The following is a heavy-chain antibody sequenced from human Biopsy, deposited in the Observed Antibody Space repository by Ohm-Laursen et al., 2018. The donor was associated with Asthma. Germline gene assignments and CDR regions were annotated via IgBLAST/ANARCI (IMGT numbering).Heavy chain of an antibody. CDR1: GFTFGDYC. D-gene: IGHD3-3*01. CDR3: ASQSSGPDFWSGYYYFDY. J-gene: IGHJ4*02. V-gene: IGHV3-30*03. CDR2: ISYDGGNK. Sequence: SLRLSCAAAGFTFGDYCMSWVRQVPGKGLEWVAVISYDGGNKYYADSVKGRFTISRDNSKNTLYLQMNSLRAEDTAVYYCASQSSGPDFWSGYYYFDYWGQGTLVTVSS.